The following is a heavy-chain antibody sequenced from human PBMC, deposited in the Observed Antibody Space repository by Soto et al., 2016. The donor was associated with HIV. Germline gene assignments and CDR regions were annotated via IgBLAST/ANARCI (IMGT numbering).Heavy chain of an antibody. CDR3: AKGLDSRNRNAFDV. V-gene: IGHV3-20*04. Sequence: EVQLLESGGGVVRPGGSLRLSCAASGFTFDDFGMSWVRQAPGKGLEWVSGINWNGKTRGYVGSVKGRFTISRDNSKNSLYLQMTYVRAEDTALYYCAKGLDSRNRNAFDVWGLGRMVIVSS. D-gene: IGHD1-1*01. CDR2: INWNGKTR. CDR1: GFTFDDFG. J-gene: IGHJ3*01.